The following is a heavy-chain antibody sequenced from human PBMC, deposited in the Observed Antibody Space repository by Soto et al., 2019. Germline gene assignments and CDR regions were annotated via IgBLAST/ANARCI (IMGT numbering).Heavy chain of an antibody. CDR2: IYYSGST. Sequence: SETLSLTWTVSGGSISSYYWSWIRQPPGKGLEWIGYIYYSGSTNYNPSLKSRVTISVDTSKNQFSLKLSSVTAADTAVYYCATRAADYDFWSGYYSYYYYMDVWGKGTTVTVSS. J-gene: IGHJ6*03. D-gene: IGHD3-3*01. V-gene: IGHV4-59*08. CDR1: GGSISSYY. CDR3: ATRAADYDFWSGYYSYYYYMDV.